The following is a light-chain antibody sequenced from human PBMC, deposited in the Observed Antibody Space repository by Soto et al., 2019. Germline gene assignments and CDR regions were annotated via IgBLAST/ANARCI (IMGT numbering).Light chain of an antibody. CDR2: GAS. CDR3: QLYTNRPIT. CDR1: QSVSSN. Sequence: EILVTQSKGTLSLSSGARATLSCRASQSVSSNLAWYQQKPGQGPRLLIYGASTRATGIPARFSGSGSETDFTLTISSLRSEDSTLYHCQLYTNRPITFDHG. J-gene: IGKJ5*01. V-gene: IGKV3-15*01.